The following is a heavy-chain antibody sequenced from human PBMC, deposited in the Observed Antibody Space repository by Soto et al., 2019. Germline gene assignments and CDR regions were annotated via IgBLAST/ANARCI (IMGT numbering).Heavy chain of an antibody. V-gene: IGHV3-23*01. J-gene: IGHJ4*02. CDR1: GFTFTNYA. CDR3: AKDLFPQWPNSYFDY. Sequence: PGGSLRLSCAASGFTFTNYAMSWVRQAPGKGLEWVSAISSSGGSTYYADSVKGRFTISRDNSKNTLYLHLNSLRADDTAVYYCAKDLFPQWPNSYFDYWGQGTLVTVSS. CDR2: ISSSGGST. D-gene: IGHD6-19*01.